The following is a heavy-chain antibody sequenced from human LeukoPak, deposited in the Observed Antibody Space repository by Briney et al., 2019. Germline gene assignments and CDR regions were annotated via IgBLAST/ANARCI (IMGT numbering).Heavy chain of an antibody. CDR2: ISGSGGST. Sequence: GGSLRLSCAASGFTFDDYAMHWVRQAPGKGLEWVSGISGSGGSTYYADSVKGRFTISRDNSKNTLYLQMNSLRAEDTAVYYCAKGLGYPDYWGQGTLVTVSS. D-gene: IGHD5-18*01. J-gene: IGHJ4*02. CDR3: AKGLGYPDY. CDR1: GFTFDDYA. V-gene: IGHV3-23*01.